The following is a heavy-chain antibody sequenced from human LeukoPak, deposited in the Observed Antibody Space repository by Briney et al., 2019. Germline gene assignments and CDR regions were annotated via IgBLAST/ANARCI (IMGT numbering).Heavy chain of an antibody. V-gene: IGHV3-30*04. D-gene: IGHD2-21*02. CDR1: AFTFSSYA. J-gene: IGHJ6*02. CDR3: ASNKKPLDCGDDCTYYYYAMDV. Sequence: AWGSLTFTCAASAFTFSSYAMHRLPQAPGKGWVWVVVISYDGRNKYCADSVKSRFTNSRDNSKNTLYLQMNSPTAEDTALHCCASNKKPLDCGDDCTYYYYAMDVWGQGTTVTVSS. CDR2: ISYDGRNK.